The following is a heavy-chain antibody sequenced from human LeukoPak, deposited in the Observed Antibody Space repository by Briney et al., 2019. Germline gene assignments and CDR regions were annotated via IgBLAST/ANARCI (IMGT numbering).Heavy chain of an antibody. D-gene: IGHD6-13*01. CDR1: GFTFSSYG. Sequence: GGSLRLSCAASGFTFSSYGMHWVRQAPGKGLEWVSSISSSSSYIYYADSVKGRFTISRDNAKNSLYLQMNSLRAEDTAVYYCARERSAAGTPFEDYWGQGTLVTVSS. J-gene: IGHJ4*02. CDR2: ISSSSSYI. V-gene: IGHV3-21*01. CDR3: ARERSAAGTPFEDY.